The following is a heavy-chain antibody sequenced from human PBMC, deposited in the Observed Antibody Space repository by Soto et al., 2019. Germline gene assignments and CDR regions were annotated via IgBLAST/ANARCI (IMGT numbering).Heavy chain of an antibody. V-gene: IGHV4-30-4*01. CDR1: GGSISSGDYY. CDR2: TYYSGST. J-gene: IGHJ5*02. CDR3: ARGSQSQYYYDSSGYYYWLDP. Sequence: TLSLTCTVSGGSISSGDYYWSWIRQPPGKGLEWIGYTYYSGSTYYNPSLKSRVTISVDTSKNQFSLKLSSVTAADTAVYYCARGSQSQYYYDSSGYYYWLDPWGQGTLVTVYS. D-gene: IGHD3-22*01.